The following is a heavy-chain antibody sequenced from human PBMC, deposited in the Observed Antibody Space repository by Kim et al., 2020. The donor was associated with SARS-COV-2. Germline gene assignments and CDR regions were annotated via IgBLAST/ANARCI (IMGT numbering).Heavy chain of an antibody. D-gene: IGHD1-26*01. CDR2: IKSNTDGGTT. Sequence: GGSLRLSCAASGFTISDAWMSWVRQAPGKGLEWVGHIKSNTDGGTTEYAAPVKGRFTISRDDSTNTLFLQMSSLKTEDTALYYCTRWNSGNYYDASWGQGTRVTVSS. V-gene: IGHV3-15*01. CDR1: GFTISDAW. CDR3: TRWNSGNYYDAS. J-gene: IGHJ5*02.